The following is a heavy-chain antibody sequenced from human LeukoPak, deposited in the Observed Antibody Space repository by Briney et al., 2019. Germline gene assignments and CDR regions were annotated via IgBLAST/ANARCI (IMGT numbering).Heavy chain of an antibody. CDR2: VKGDGSFT. Sequence: WGSLRLSCAASGFTFSSYWMHWVRQAPGKGLVWVSRVKGDGSFTNYADSVYGRFSISRDNAKNTLFLHMRSLRAEDTAVYCCVRDGDDFNFDYWGQGNLVTVSS. CDR3: VRDGDDFNFDY. D-gene: IGHD2-21*02. J-gene: IGHJ4*02. V-gene: IGHV3-74*01. CDR1: GFTFSSYW.